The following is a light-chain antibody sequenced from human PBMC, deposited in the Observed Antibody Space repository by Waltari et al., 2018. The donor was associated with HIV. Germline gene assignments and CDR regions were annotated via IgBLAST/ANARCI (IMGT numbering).Light chain of an antibody. Sequence: QSALTQPASVSGSPGQSFTISCSGTSRDLGAYNYVSWYQQHPGKAPKLMIYEVSNRPSGVSNRFSGSKSGNTASLTISGLRAEDEADYYCSSYTSSSTYVFGTGTKVTVL. CDR1: SRDLGAYNY. V-gene: IGLV2-14*01. J-gene: IGLJ1*01. CDR3: SSYTSSSTYV. CDR2: EVS.